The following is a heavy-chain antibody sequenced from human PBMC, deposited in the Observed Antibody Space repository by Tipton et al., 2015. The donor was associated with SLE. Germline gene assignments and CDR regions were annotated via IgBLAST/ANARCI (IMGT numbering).Heavy chain of an antibody. Sequence: TLSLTCAVSGYSISSGYYWGWIRQPPGKGLEWIGSIYHSGSTYYNPSLKSRVTISVDTSKNQFSLKLSSVTAADTAVYYWVRVDGSGSYYLLDYWGQGTLVTVSS. V-gene: IGHV4-38-2*01. CDR3: VRVDGSGSYYLLDY. CDR1: GYSISSGYY. D-gene: IGHD3-10*01. CDR2: IYHSGST. J-gene: IGHJ4*02.